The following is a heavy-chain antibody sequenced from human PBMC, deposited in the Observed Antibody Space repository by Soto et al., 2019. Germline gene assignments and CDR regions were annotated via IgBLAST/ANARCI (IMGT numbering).Heavy chain of an antibody. V-gene: IGHV3-53*01. D-gene: IGHD4-17*01. J-gene: IGHJ4*02. Sequence: EVPLVESGGGLIQPGGSLRLSCAASGFSVSSTYMSWVRQAPGKGLEWVSVIYTGGNTFYADSVRGRFTISRDSSENTLYLQMNSVRAEDTAVYYCAKVRYGVHDFWGQGTLVTVSS. CDR3: AKVRYGVHDF. CDR2: IYTGGNT. CDR1: GFSVSSTY.